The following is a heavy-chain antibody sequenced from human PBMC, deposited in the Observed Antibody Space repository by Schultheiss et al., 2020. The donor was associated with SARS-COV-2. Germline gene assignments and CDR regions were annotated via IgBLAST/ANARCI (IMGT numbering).Heavy chain of an antibody. Sequence: SETLSLTCVVNGGSFNDYYWSWIRQPPGKGLEWIGSIYHSGSTYYNPSLKSRVTISVDTSKNQFSLKLSSVTAADTAVYYCARGNRLDYYYYGMDVWGQGTTVTVSS. V-gene: IGHV4-34*01. CDR1: GGSFNDYY. D-gene: IGHD6-19*01. CDR3: ARGNRLDYYYYGMDV. J-gene: IGHJ6*02. CDR2: IYHSGST.